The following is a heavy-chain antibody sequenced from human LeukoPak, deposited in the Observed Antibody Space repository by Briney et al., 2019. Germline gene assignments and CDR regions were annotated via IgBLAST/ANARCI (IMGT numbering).Heavy chain of an antibody. J-gene: IGHJ6*03. D-gene: IGHD3-10*01. Sequence: GGSLRLSCAASGFTFSRYSMNWVRQAPGQGLEGVSYITNSGSTIYYADSVKGRFTISRDNAKNSLYLQMNSLRAEDTAVYYCARESSYYGSGSYYYYYYMDVWGKGTTVTISS. V-gene: IGHV3-48*04. CDR2: ITNSGSTI. CDR1: GFTFSRYS. CDR3: ARESSYYGSGSYYYYYYMDV.